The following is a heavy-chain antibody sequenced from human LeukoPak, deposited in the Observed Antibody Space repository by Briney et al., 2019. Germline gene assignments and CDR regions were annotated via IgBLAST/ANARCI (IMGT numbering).Heavy chain of an antibody. CDR1: GDSVSSNSAA. CDR2: TYYRSKWKN. D-gene: IGHD3-16*01. V-gene: IGHV6-1*01. Sequence: SQTLSLTCAISGDSVSSNSAAWNWSRQSPSRGLEWLGRTYYRSKWKNDYAVSVKSRITINPDTSKNQFSLHLDSVTPEDTAVYYCVRGLWYSGMDLWGQGTTVTVSS. CDR3: VRGLWYSGMDL. J-gene: IGHJ6*02.